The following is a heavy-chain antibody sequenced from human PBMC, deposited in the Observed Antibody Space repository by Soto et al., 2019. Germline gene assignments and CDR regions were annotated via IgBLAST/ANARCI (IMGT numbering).Heavy chain of an antibody. Sequence: ASVKVSCKASGYTFTDYYIHWVRQAPGQGLECMGWINPNSGDTYYAQKFQGRVTMTRDTSISTAYMELTRLRSDDTAVYYCATNNVGDMSSFDIWRQRSMVTVSS. CDR2: INPNSGDT. CDR1: GYTFTDYY. V-gene: IGHV1-2*02. J-gene: IGHJ3*02. D-gene: IGHD3-16*01. CDR3: ATNNVGDMSSFDI.